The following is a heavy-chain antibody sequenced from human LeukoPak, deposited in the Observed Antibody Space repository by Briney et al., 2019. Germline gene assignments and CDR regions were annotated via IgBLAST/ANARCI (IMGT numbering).Heavy chain of an antibody. CDR1: GFTFSSYA. CDR2: ISYDGSNK. V-gene: IGHV3-30*04. J-gene: IGHJ4*02. CDR3: ARDGSGWFFDY. Sequence: GGSLRLSCAASGFTFSSYAMHWVRQAPGKGLEWVAVISYDGSNKYYADSVKSRFTISRDNSKNTLYLQMNSLRAEDTAVYYCARDGSGWFFDYWGQGTLVTVSS. D-gene: IGHD6-19*01.